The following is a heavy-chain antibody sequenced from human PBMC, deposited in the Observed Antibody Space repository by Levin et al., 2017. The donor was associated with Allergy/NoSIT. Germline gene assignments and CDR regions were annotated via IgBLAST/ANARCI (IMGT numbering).Heavy chain of an antibody. CDR3: ARWQFFDY. D-gene: IGHD6-19*01. J-gene: IGHJ4*02. Sequence: GGSLRLSCAASGFSFSDYSMNWVRQAPGKGLEWVSYISSSSDTIYYADSVKGRFTISRDNAENSLYLQMNSLRDEDTAVYYCARWQFFDYWGQGTLVTVSS. CDR1: GFSFSDYS. CDR2: ISSSSDTI. V-gene: IGHV3-48*02.